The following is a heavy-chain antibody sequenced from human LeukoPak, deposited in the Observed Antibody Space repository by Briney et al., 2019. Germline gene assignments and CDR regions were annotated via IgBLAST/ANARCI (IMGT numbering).Heavy chain of an antibody. CDR2: IYYSGST. D-gene: IGHD2-21*02. CDR3: ARRHCGGDCEFDY. CDR1: GGSISSGDYY. V-gene: IGHV4-30-4*01. J-gene: IGHJ4*02. Sequence: SETLSLTCPVSGGSISSGDYYWSWIRQPPGKGLEGIGYIYYSGSTYYNPSLKSRVAISVDTSKNQFSLKLSSVTAADTAVYYCARRHCGGDCEFDYWGQGTLVTVSS.